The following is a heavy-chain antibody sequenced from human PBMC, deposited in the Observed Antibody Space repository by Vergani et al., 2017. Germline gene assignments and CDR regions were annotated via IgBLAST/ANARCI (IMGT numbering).Heavy chain of an antibody. Sequence: QVQLVESGGGVVQPGGSLRLSCAASGFTFNTYGVHWVRQAPGKGLEWVAFIRYDGINTYYVDSVRGRFNISRDDPKNTLYLNMISLRPEDTAVYYCAKPLGWELPDFYYGMDVWGQGTTVTVS. CDR3: AKPLGWELPDFYYGMDV. D-gene: IGHD1-26*01. CDR1: GFTFNTYG. CDR2: IRYDGINT. V-gene: IGHV3-30*02. J-gene: IGHJ6*02.